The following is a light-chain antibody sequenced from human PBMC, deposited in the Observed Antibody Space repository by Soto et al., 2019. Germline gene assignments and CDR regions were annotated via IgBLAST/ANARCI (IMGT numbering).Light chain of an antibody. CDR1: QSVSSN. V-gene: IGKV3-15*01. J-gene: IGKJ1*01. CDR3: QQYNNWPRT. Sequence: EIVMTQSPASLSASPGEIATLSCRTSQSVSSNLAWYQQKPGQAPRLLIYGASTGATGVPARFSGSGSGTDFTLTISSLQSEDFAVYYCQQYNNWPRTFGQGTKVEIK. CDR2: GAS.